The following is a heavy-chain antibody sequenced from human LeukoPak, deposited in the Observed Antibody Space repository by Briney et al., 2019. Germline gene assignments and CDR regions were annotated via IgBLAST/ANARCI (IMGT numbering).Heavy chain of an antibody. CDR2: ISGSGGST. CDR3: AKDFSGSYSPEYFQH. V-gene: IGHV3-23*01. CDR1: GFTFSSYA. Sequence: PGGSLRLSCAASGFTFSSYAMSWVRQAPGKGLEWVSAISGSGGSTYCADSVKGRFTISRDNSKNTLYLQMNSLRAEDTAVYYCAKDFSGSYSPEYFQHWGQGTLVTVSS. D-gene: IGHD1-26*01. J-gene: IGHJ1*01.